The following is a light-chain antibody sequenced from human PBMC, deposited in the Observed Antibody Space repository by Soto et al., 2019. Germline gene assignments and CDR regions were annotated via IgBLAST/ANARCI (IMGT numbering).Light chain of an antibody. J-gene: IGLJ1*01. CDR2: AVS. CDR3: SSYTTSTLIYV. Sequence: QSVLTQPASVSGSPGQSITISCTGTSSDIGGYNSVSWYQQHPGKAPKLVIYAVSNRPSGVSSRFSGSKSGNTASLTMSGLQAEDEATYYCSSYTTSTLIYVFGNGTKVTVL. V-gene: IGLV2-14*01. CDR1: SSDIGGYNS.